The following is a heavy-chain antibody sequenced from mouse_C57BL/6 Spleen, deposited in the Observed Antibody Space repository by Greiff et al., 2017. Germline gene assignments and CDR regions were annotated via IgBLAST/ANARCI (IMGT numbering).Heavy chain of an antibody. CDR1: GFTFSDYG. V-gene: IGHV5-17*01. CDR3: ARRNDYYAMDY. Sequence: EVKLMESGGGLVKPGGSLKLSCAASGFTFSDYGMHWVRQAPEKGLEWVAYISSGSSTIYYADTVKGRFTISRDNAKNTLFLQMTSLRSEDTAMYYCARRNDYYAMDYWGQGTSVTVSS. CDR2: ISSGSSTI. J-gene: IGHJ4*01.